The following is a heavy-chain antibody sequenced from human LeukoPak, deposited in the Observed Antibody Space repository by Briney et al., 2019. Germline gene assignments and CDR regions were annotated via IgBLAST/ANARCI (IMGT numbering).Heavy chain of an antibody. V-gene: IGHV4-4*09. CDR1: GGSISSYY. J-gene: IGHJ5*02. CDR2: IYTSGST. D-gene: IGHD2-15*01. Sequence: SETLSLTCTVSGGSISSYYWSWIRQPPGKGLEWIGYIYTSGSTNYNPSLKSRVTISVDTSKNQFSLKLSSVTAADTAVYYCARHCIAVSTLNWFDPWGQGTLVTVSS. CDR3: ARHCIAVSTLNWFDP.